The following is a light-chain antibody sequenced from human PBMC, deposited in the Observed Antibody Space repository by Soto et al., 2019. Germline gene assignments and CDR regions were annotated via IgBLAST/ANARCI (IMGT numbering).Light chain of an antibody. CDR2: GVN. Sequence: QSALTQPASVSGSPGQSITISCTGSGRDIGAYDYVSWYQQHPGKAPKLLIYGVNNRPSGVSYRFSASKSAFTASLTISGLQAEDEANYYCSSYKTSYFYVFGPGTKVTVL. J-gene: IGLJ1*01. V-gene: IGLV2-14*01. CDR1: GRDIGAYDY. CDR3: SSYKTSYFYV.